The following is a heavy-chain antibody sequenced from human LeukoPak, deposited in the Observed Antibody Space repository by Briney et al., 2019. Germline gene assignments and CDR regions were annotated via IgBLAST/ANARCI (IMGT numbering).Heavy chain of an antibody. Sequence: GRSLRLSCAASGFTFSSYAMHWVRQAPGQGLESVAVISYDGSNKYYADSVKGRFTISRDKSKNTLYLQMNSLRAEDTAVYYCAREQQQLAHFDYWGQGTLVTVSS. CDR1: GFTFSSYA. CDR3: AREQQQLAHFDY. J-gene: IGHJ4*02. CDR2: ISYDGSNK. D-gene: IGHD6-13*01. V-gene: IGHV3-30*01.